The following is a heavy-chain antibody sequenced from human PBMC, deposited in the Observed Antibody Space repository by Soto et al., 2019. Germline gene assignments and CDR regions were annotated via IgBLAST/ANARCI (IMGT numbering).Heavy chain of an antibody. J-gene: IGHJ4*02. Sequence: GSPSSTSAVSGGSISISSYYWGWIRQPPGKGLEWIGSIYYSGSTYYNPSLKSRVTIPVDTSKNQFSLKLSSVTAADTAVYYCASLTLNKGYYFDYWGQGTPVTVYS. CDR3: ASLTLNKGYYFDY. CDR1: GGSISISSYY. CDR2: IYYSGST. V-gene: IGHV4-39*01.